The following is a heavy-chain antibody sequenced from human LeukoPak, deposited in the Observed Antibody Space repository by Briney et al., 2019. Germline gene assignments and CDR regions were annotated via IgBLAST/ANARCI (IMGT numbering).Heavy chain of an antibody. CDR3: ARGGTFVSDY. J-gene: IGHJ4*02. D-gene: IGHD1-1*01. CDR1: GFTFSTFW. Sequence: GGSLRLSCAASGFTFSTFWLSWVRQAPGKGLEWVANINQDGSEKYYVDSMKGRFTVSRDNAKNSLYLQMDSLRAEDTAVYYCARGGTFVSDYWGQGTLVTVSS. V-gene: IGHV3-7*01. CDR2: INQDGSEK.